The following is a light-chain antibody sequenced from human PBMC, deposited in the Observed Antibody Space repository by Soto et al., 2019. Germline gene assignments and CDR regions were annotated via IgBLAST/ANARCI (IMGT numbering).Light chain of an antibody. CDR2: DTS. V-gene: IGKV3-11*01. J-gene: IGKJ5*01. Sequence: EIVLTQSPATLSSSPGERATLSCRASQTVSSRLAWYQHKPGQAPRLLIYDTSNRATGIPARFSGSGSGTDFTLTISSLEPEDFAVYYCQQRSNWPRITFGQGTRLEI. CDR3: QQRSNWPRIT. CDR1: QTVSSR.